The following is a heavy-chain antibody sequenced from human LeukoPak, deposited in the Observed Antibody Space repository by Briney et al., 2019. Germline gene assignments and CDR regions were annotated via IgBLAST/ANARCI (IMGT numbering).Heavy chain of an antibody. V-gene: IGHV3-30*03. CDR3: ATYGDIWFGELLYLAY. CDR2: ISYDGSNK. D-gene: IGHD3-10*01. Sequence: GGSLRLSCAASGFTFSSYSMNWVRQAPGKGLEWVAVISYDGSNKYYADSVKGRFTISRDNSKNTLYLQMNSLRAEDTAVYYCATYGDIWFGELLYLAYWGQGTLVTVSS. J-gene: IGHJ4*02. CDR1: GFTFSSYS.